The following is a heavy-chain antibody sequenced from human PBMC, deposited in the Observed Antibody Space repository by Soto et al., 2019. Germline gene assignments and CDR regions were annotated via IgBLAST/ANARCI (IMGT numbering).Heavy chain of an antibody. J-gene: IGHJ6*02. Sequence: PGGSLRLSCAASGFTFSSYAMSWVRQAPGKGLEWVSAISGSGGSTYYADSVKGRFTISRDNSKNTLYLQMNSLRAEDTAVYYCAKDRDRVLRYFDWSKKGVGYYYGMDVWGQGTTVTVSS. CDR3: AKDRDRVLRYFDWSKKGVGYYYGMDV. V-gene: IGHV3-23*01. CDR2: ISGSGGST. D-gene: IGHD3-9*01. CDR1: GFTFSSYA.